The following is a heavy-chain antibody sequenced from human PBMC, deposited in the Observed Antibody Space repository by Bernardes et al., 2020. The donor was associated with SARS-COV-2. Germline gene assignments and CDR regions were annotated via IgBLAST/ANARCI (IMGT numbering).Heavy chain of an antibody. CDR1: GFSFNTFW. J-gene: IGHJ4*02. D-gene: IGHD6-19*01. CDR2: IKKDGSEK. V-gene: IGHV3-7*03. CDR3: AGSTGWSGEGGY. Sequence: GGSLILSCVASGFSFNTFWMNWFRQAPGKGLEWVANIKKDGSEKYYVDSVKGRFTISRDNAKNSVYLQMDSLRVDDTATYYCAGSTGWSGEGGYWGQGTLVAVSS.